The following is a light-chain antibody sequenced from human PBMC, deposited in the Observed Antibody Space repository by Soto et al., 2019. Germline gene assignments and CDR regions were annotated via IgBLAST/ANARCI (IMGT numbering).Light chain of an antibody. J-gene: IGLJ3*02. Sequence: QSALTQPASVSGSPGQSITISCTGTSSDVGGYTYVSWYQQHPGKAPKLIISEVTNRPSGVSHRFSGSKSGNTASLTISGRQAADEAEYYCSSYTSSSTLVFGGGTKVTVL. CDR1: SSDVGGYTY. V-gene: IGLV2-14*01. CDR3: SSYTSSSTLV. CDR2: EVT.